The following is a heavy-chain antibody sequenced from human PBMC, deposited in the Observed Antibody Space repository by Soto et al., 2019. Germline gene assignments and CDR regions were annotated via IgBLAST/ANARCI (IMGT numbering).Heavy chain of an antibody. Sequence: GGSLRLSCAASGFTFSTYGMHWVRQAPGKGLEWVAIIWYDGSNKYYADSVKGRFTISRDNSKNTLYLQMNSLRAEDTAVYYCAREGRGRYDSSGLGAFDIWGQGTMVTVSS. J-gene: IGHJ3*02. D-gene: IGHD3-22*01. CDR2: IWYDGSNK. CDR1: GFTFSTYG. V-gene: IGHV3-33*01. CDR3: AREGRGRYDSSGLGAFDI.